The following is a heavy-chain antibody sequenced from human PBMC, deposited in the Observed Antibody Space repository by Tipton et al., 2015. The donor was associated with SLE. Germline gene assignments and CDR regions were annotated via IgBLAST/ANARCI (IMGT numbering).Heavy chain of an antibody. Sequence: TLSLTCTVSGGSINSHYWSWIRQPPGKGLEWIGYIYYSGSTNYNPSLKSRVTISVDTSKNQFSLKLSSVTAADTAVYYCARDDPDFWAFDIWGQGTMVTVSS. J-gene: IGHJ3*02. D-gene: IGHD3-3*01. CDR3: ARDDPDFWAFDI. CDR2: IYYSGST. V-gene: IGHV4-59*11. CDR1: GGSINSHY.